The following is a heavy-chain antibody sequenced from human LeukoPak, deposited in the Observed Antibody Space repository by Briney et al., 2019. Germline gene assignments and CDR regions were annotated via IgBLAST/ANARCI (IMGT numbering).Heavy chain of an antibody. Sequence: SETLSLTCTVSGDSISSYYWSWIRQPPGKGLEWIGYIYNSGSPNYNPSLKSRVTISVDTSKNHFSLKLSSVTAADTAVYYCATYSNSWYFYYWGQGNLVTVSS. D-gene: IGHD6-13*01. CDR2: IYNSGSP. CDR3: ATYSNSWYFYY. J-gene: IGHJ4*02. V-gene: IGHV4-59*01. CDR1: GDSISSYY.